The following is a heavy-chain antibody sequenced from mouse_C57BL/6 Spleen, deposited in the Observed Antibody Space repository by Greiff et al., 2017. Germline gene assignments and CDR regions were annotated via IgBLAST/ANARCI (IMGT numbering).Heavy chain of an antibody. CDR2: LNPNNGGT. CDR3: ARLGVYYGNYLDY. V-gene: IGHV1-26*01. D-gene: IGHD2-1*01. J-gene: IGHJ2*01. Sequence: EVQLQQSGPELVKPGASVKISCKASGYTFTDYYMNWVKQSHGKSLEWIGDLNPNNGGTSYNQKFKGKATLTVDKSSSTAYMELRSLTSEDSAVYYCARLGVYYGNYLDYWGQGTTLTVSS. CDR1: GYTFTDYY.